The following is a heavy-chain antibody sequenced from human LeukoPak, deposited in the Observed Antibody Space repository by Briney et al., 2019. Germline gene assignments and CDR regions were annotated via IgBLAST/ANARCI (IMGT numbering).Heavy chain of an antibody. CDR2: ISGSSSHI. CDR1: GFTFSSYS. J-gene: IGHJ4*02. CDR3: TTEGLGHYFDY. V-gene: IGHV3-21*01. Sequence: GGSLRLSCAASGFTFSSYSMNWVRQAPGKGLEWVSSISGSSSHIYYADSVKGRFTISRDNAKNSLYLQMNSLRAEDTAVYYCTTEGLGHYFDYWGQGTLVTVSS.